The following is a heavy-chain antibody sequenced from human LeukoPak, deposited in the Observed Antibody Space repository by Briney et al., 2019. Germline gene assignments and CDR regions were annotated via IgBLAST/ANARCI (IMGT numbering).Heavy chain of an antibody. D-gene: IGHD3-3*01. J-gene: IGHJ5*02. Sequence: GASVKVSCKASGYTFTKYGLSWVRQTPGQGLEWMGWISTYNGNTIYAQKFQVRVTMTTDTSTSTAYMELRSLRSDDTAVYYCARTPRYDFWSGYSNWFDPWGQGTLVTVSS. CDR2: ISTYNGNT. CDR1: GYTFTKYG. V-gene: IGHV1-18*01. CDR3: ARTPRYDFWSGYSNWFDP.